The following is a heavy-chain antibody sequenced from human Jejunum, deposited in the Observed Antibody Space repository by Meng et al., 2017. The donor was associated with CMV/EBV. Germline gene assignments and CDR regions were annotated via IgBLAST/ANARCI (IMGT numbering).Heavy chain of an antibody. D-gene: IGHD2-8*02. CDR2: IYYSGST. CDR3: ARDTAGALY. J-gene: IGHJ4*02. Sequence: LACTVSTGYISSSSYYWNWLRQPPGKGLEWIGSIYYSGSTYYNPSLKGRIALSLDTSKNQFSLKLSSVTAADTAIYYCARDTAGALYWGQGTLVTVSS. V-gene: IGHV4-39*07. CDR1: TGYISSSSYY.